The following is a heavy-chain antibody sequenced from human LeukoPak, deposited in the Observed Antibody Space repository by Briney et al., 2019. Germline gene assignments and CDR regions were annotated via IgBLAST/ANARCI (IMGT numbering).Heavy chain of an antibody. V-gene: IGHV3-21*01. J-gene: IGHJ5*02. CDR3: ARDYAPNWFDP. D-gene: IGHD3-16*01. Sequence: PGGSLRLSCAASGFTFSSYSMNWVRQAPGKGLEWVSSTSSSSSYIYYADSVKGRFTISRDNAKNSLYLQMNSLRAEDTAVYYCARDYAPNWFDPWGQGTLVTVSS. CDR2: TSSSSSYI. CDR1: GFTFSSYS.